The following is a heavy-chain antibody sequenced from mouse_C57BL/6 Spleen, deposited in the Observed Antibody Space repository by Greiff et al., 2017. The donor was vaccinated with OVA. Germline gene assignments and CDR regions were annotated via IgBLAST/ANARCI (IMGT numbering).Heavy chain of an antibody. J-gene: IGHJ3*01. V-gene: IGHV2-2*01. CDR1: GFSLTSYG. D-gene: IGHD2-5*01. Sequence: VQRVESGPGLVQPSQSLSITCTVSGFSLTSYGVHWVRQSPGKGLEWLGVIWSGGSTDYNAAFISRLSISKDNSKSQVFFKMNSLQADDTAIYYCARNPAYYSKTWFAYWGQGTLVTVSA. CDR3: ARNPAYYSKTWFAY. CDR2: IWSGGST.